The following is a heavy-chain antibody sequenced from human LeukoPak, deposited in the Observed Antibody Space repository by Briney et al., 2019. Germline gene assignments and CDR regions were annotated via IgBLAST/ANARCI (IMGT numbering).Heavy chain of an antibody. CDR3: ARDSRGPDY. CDR2: ISGSGGST. D-gene: IGHD3-22*01. Sequence: GSLRLSCAASGFTFSNFAVSWVRQAPGKGLEWVSAISGSGGSTYYADSVKGRFTISRDNSKNTLYLQMTGLRVEDTAVYYCARDSRGPDYWGQGALVTVSS. J-gene: IGHJ4*02. CDR1: GFTFSNFA. V-gene: IGHV3-23*01.